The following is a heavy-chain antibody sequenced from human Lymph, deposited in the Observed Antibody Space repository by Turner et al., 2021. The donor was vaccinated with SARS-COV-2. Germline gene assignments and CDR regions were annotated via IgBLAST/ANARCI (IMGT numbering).Heavy chain of an antibody. V-gene: IGHV3-33*01. CDR3: AREESSNGMDV. D-gene: IGHD6-13*01. Sequence: QVQLVESGGGVVQPGRSLRLSFAASGFTFSSYGMHRVRQAPGKGLEWVAVIWYDGSNKYYADSVKGRFTISRDNSKNTLYLQMNSLRAEDTAVYYCAREESSNGMDVWGQGTTVTVSS. CDR2: IWYDGSNK. CDR1: GFTFSSYG. J-gene: IGHJ6*02.